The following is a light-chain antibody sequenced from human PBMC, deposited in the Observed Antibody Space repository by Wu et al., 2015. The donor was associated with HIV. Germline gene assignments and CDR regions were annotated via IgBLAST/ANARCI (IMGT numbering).Light chain of an antibody. J-gene: IGKJ3*01. V-gene: IGKV1-5*03. Sequence: DIQMTQSPSTLSASVGDRVTITCRASQSISTWLAWYQQKPGKVPKLLIYKAATLESGVPSRFSGSGFGTEFTLTITSLQSDDFATYYCQQYNNHFTFGPGTKVDIK. CDR1: QSISTW. CDR3: QQYNNHFT. CDR2: KAA.